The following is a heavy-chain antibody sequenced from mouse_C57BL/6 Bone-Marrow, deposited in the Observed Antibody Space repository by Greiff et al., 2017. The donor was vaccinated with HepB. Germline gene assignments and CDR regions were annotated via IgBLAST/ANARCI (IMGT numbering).Heavy chain of an antibody. Sequence: EVKLVESGPELVKPGASVKISCKASGYSFTDYNMNWVKQSNGKSLEWIGVINPNYGTTSYNQKFKGKATLTVDQSSSTAYMQLNSLTSEDSAVYYCARSPLYGSSSYWYFDVWGTGTTVTVSS. CDR2: INPNYGTT. CDR3: ARSPLYGSSSYWYFDV. V-gene: IGHV1-39*01. J-gene: IGHJ1*03. D-gene: IGHD1-1*01. CDR1: GYSFTDYN.